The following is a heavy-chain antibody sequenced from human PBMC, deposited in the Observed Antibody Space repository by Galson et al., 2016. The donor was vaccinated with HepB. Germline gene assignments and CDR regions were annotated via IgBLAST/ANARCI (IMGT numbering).Heavy chain of an antibody. Sequence: SLRLSCAASGFSFSNDDMHWVRQTAGKGLEWVAGIRVDGNNQFYGDSVKGRFTISRDNSRHTVYLQMNSLRGEETAVYYCARDGTTPRKFAAYDIWGQGTVVTVSS. CDR3: ARDGTTPRKFAAYDI. V-gene: IGHV3-33*01. CDR2: IRVDGNNQ. J-gene: IGHJ3*02. CDR1: GFSFSNDD. D-gene: IGHD4-17*01.